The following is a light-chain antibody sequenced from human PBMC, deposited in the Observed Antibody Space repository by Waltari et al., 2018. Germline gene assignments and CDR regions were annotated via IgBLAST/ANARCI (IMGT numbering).Light chain of an antibody. CDR3: QQYKDWPRA. J-gene: IGKJ1*01. CDR2: GAS. Sequence: EIVMTQSPATLSVSPGEGATLSCRASQSVTTNLAWYQQRPGHAPRLLIYGASTRATGIPARFSGSGSGTEFTLTMSSLQSEDFAVYYCQQYKDWPRAFGQGTKVEIK. CDR1: QSVTTN. V-gene: IGKV3D-15*01.